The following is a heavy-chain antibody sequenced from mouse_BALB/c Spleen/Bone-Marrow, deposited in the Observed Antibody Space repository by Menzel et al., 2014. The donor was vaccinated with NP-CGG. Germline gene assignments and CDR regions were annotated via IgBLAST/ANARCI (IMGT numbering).Heavy chain of an antibody. V-gene: IGHV10-1*02. D-gene: IGHD2-14*01. Sequence: VQLQQSGGGLVQPKGSLKLSCAASGFTFNTYAMNWVRQAPGKGLEWVARIRSKSNNYATYYADSVKDRFTISRDDSQSMLYLQMNNLKTEDTAMYWCVRHRYGGYAMGYWGQGSSVAVSS. CDR2: IRSKSNNYAT. CDR3: VRHRYGGYAMGY. CDR1: GFTFNTYA. J-gene: IGHJ4*01.